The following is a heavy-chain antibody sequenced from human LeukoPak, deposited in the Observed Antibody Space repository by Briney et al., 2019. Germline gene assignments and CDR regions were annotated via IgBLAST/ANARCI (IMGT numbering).Heavy chain of an antibody. Sequence: SETLSLTCTVSGGSISSSSYYWGWIRQPPGKGLEWIGSIYYSGSTYYNPSLKSRVTISVDTSKNQFSLKLSSVTAADTAVYYCARTAYQYSSSKGNYYYYMDVWGKGTTVTVSS. D-gene: IGHD6-6*01. J-gene: IGHJ6*03. CDR3: ARTAYQYSSSKGNYYYYMDV. CDR1: GGSISSSSYY. CDR2: IYYSGST. V-gene: IGHV4-39*07.